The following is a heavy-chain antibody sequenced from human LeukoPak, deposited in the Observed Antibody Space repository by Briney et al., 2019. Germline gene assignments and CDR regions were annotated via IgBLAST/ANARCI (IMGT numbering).Heavy chain of an antibody. CDR1: GFTFSSYA. CDR2: ISSSEDYP. Sequence: GGSLRLSCAASGFTFSSYAMSGVRQAPGRGLEWVSTISSSEDYPYSADSVKGRFTISSDNSRNTLYLQMNSLRGGDTAVYYCACGTLTGTYYFDYWGQGTLVTVSS. J-gene: IGHJ4*02. CDR3: ACGTLTGTYYFDY. V-gene: IGHV3-23*01. D-gene: IGHD3-9*01.